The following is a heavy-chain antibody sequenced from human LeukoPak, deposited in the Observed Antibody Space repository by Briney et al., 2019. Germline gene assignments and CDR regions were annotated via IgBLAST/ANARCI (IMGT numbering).Heavy chain of an antibody. CDR2: ISAYNGNT. J-gene: IGHJ4*02. CDR3: ARVDYDFWSGYFFDY. Sequence: ASVKVSCKASGYIFTSYGISWVRQAPGQGLEWMGWISAYNGNTNYAQKLQGRVTMTTDTSTSTAYMELRSLRSDDTAVYYCARVDYDFWSGYFFDYWGQGTLVTVSS. CDR1: GYIFTSYG. V-gene: IGHV1-18*01. D-gene: IGHD3-3*01.